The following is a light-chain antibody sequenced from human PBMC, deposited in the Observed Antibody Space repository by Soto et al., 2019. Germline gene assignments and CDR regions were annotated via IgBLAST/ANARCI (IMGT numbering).Light chain of an antibody. CDR2: DAS. CDR3: QQRNMWPRT. CDR1: QNIDSD. V-gene: IGKV3-11*01. Sequence: EIVLTQSPATLSLSPGERATLSCRASQNIDSDLAWYQQRPGQPPRLFIYDASNRAPGIPARFGGSGSGADFTLSISSLEPEDFAVYHCQQRNMWPRTFGQGTKVDIK. J-gene: IGKJ1*01.